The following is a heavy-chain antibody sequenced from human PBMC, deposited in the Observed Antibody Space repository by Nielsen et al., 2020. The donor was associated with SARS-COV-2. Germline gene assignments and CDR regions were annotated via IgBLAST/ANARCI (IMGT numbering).Heavy chain of an antibody. D-gene: IGHD3-22*01. CDR2: IDPSDSCT. J-gene: IGHJ5*02. CDR3: ARHDDHYYDSSGYLNWFDP. CDR1: GYSFTSYW. Sequence: GESLKISCKGSGYSFTSYWISWVRQMPGKGLEWMGRIDPSDSCTNYSPSFQGHVTISADKSISTAYLQWSSLKASDTAMYYCARHDDHYYDSSGYLNWFDPWGQGTLVTVSS. V-gene: IGHV5-10-1*01.